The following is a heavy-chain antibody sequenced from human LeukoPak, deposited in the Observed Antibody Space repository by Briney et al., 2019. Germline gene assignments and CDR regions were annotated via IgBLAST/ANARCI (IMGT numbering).Heavy chain of an antibody. D-gene: IGHD6-13*01. V-gene: IGHV3-30*18. CDR3: AKDGRYSSSPGYYFDY. CDR2: ISYDGSNK. J-gene: IGHJ4*02. Sequence: GGSPRLSCAASGFTFSSYGMHWVRQAPGKGLEWVAVISYDGSNKYYADSVKGRFTISRDNSKNTLYLQMNSLRAEDTAVYYCAKDGRYSSSPGYYFDYWGQGTLVTVSS. CDR1: GFTFSSYG.